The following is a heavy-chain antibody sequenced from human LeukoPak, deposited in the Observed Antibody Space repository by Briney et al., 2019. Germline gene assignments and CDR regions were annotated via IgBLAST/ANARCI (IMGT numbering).Heavy chain of an antibody. CDR2: INAGNGNT. CDR3: ATAYDLREYFDY. Sequence: GASVKVSCKASGYTFTSYAMHWVRQAPGQRLEWMGWINAGNGNTKYSQKFQGRVTITRDTSASTAYMELSSLRSEDTAVYYCATAYDLREYFDYWGQGTLVTVSS. V-gene: IGHV1-3*01. J-gene: IGHJ4*02. D-gene: IGHD3-3*01. CDR1: GYTFTSYA.